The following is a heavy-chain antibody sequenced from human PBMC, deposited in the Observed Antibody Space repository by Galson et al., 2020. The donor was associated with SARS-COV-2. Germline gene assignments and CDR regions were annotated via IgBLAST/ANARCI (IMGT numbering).Heavy chain of an antibody. CDR2: IVVGSGNT. Sequence: SVKVSCKASGFTFTSSAMQWVRQARGQRLEWIGWIVVGSGNTNYAQKFQERVTINRDMSTSTAYMELSSLRSKDTAVYYCAAPYCSSTSCQDAFDIWGQGTMVTVSS. J-gene: IGHJ3*02. D-gene: IGHD2-2*01. V-gene: IGHV1-58*02. CDR3: AAPYCSSTSCQDAFDI. CDR1: GFTFTSSA.